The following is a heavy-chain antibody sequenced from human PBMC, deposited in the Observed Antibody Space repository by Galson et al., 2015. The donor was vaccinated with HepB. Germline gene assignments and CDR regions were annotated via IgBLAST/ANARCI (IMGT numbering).Heavy chain of an antibody. D-gene: IGHD4-17*01. CDR1: GSTFTTFA. V-gene: IGHV1-3*01. Sequence: SVKVSCKASGSTFTTFAIHWARQAPGQRLEWMGWINAGNGNTKYSQKFQGRVTITRDTSASTAYMEVSSLRSEDTAVYYCATSAVTPKPGSGLFDYRGQGTLVTVSS. J-gene: IGHJ4*02. CDR2: INAGNGNT. CDR3: ATSAVTPKPGSGLFDY.